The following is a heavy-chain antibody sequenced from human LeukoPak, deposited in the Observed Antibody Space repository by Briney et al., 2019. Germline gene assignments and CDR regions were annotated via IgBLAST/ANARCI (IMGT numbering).Heavy chain of an antibody. CDR3: AKECGRDYDDRAFDI. J-gene: IGHJ3*02. Sequence: GGSLRLSCAASGFTFSNYPMKWVRQSPGRGLEWVSAISGTGGSTSYADSLKGRFTISRDNSKNTLYLQMSSLTAEDTAVYYCAKECGRDYDDRAFDIWGQGTMVTVSS. V-gene: IGHV3-23*01. CDR1: GFTFSNYP. D-gene: IGHD3-22*01. CDR2: ISGTGGST.